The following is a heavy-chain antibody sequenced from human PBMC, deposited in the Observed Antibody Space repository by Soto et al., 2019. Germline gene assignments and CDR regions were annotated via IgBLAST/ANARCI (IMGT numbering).Heavy chain of an antibody. J-gene: IGHJ4*02. Sequence: ASVKVSCKASGYTFTSYAMHWVRQAPGQRLEWMGWINAGNGNTKYSQKFQGRVTITRDTSASTAYMELSSLRSEDTAVYYCARERGIGLFAARLAYYFDYCRQGTLVTVS. V-gene: IGHV1-3*01. CDR2: INAGNGNT. D-gene: IGHD2-21*01. CDR1: GYTFTSYA. CDR3: ARERGIGLFAARLAYYFDY.